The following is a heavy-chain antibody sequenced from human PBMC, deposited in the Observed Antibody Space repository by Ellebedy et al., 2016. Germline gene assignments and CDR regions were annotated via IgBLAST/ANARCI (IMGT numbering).Heavy chain of an antibody. Sequence: GGSLRLSCAASGFTFSNAWMNWVRQAPGKGLEWVGRIKSKTDGGTTDYAAPVKGRFTISRDDSKNTLYLQMNSLKTEDTAVYYCTTVRYSGYDWEYYYYYGMDVWGQGTTVTVSS. CDR3: TTVRYSGYDWEYYYYYGMDV. V-gene: IGHV3-15*07. CDR1: GFTFSNAW. D-gene: IGHD5-12*01. CDR2: IKSKTDGGTT. J-gene: IGHJ6*02.